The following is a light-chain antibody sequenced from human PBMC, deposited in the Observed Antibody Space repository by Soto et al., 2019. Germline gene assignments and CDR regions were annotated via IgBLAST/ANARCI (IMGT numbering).Light chain of an antibody. CDR3: QQYGSSPRT. J-gene: IGKJ1*01. CDR2: GAS. CDR1: QSVSSSY. Sequence: ESVLIQSPAAPSMSKGERATLSCRASQSVSSSYLAWYQQKPGQAPRLLIYGASSRATGIPDRFSGSGSGTDFTLTISRLEPEDFAVYYCQQYGSSPRTFGQGTKVDIK. V-gene: IGKV3-20*01.